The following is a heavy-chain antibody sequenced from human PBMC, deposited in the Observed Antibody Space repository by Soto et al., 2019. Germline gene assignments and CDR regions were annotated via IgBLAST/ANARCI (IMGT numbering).Heavy chain of an antibody. V-gene: IGHV4-34*01. CDR2: INHSGST. Sequence: SETLSLTCAVYGGSFSGYYWSWIRQPPGKGLEWIGEINHSGSTNYNPSLKSRVTISVDTSKNQFSLRLNSVTVADTAVYFCAGFVVPASRNSDFDYWGQGTLVTVSS. CDR1: GGSFSGYY. D-gene: IGHD2-15*01. J-gene: IGHJ4*02. CDR3: AGFVVPASRNSDFDY.